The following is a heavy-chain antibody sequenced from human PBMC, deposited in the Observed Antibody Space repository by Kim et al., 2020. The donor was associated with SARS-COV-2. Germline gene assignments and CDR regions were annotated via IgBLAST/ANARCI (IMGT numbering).Heavy chain of an antibody. D-gene: IGHD3-10*01. V-gene: IGHV3-9*01. CDR3: AKDAGYYYGSGTNSHWFDP. CDR1: GFTFDDYA. CDR2: ISWNSGSI. J-gene: IGHJ5*02. Sequence: GGSLRLSCAASGFTFDDYAMHWVRQAPGKGLEWVSGISWNSGSIGYADSVKGRFTISRDNAKNSLYLQMNSLRAEDTALYYCAKDAGYYYGSGTNSHWFDPWGQGTLVTVSS.